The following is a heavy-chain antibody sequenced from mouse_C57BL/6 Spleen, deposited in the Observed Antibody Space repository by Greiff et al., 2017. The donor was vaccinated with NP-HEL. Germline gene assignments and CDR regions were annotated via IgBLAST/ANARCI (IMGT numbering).Heavy chain of an antibody. V-gene: IGHV1-55*01. CDR1: GYTFTSYW. J-gene: IGHJ3*01. CDR2: IYPGSGST. D-gene: IGHD1-1*01. Sequence: QVQLQQPGAELVKPGASVKMSCKASGYTFTSYWITWVKQRPGQGLEWIGDIYPGSGSTNYNEKFKSKATLTVATSSSTAYMQLSSLTSEDSAVYYCAREGYYGSRAFAYWGQGTLVTVSA. CDR3: AREGYYGSRAFAY.